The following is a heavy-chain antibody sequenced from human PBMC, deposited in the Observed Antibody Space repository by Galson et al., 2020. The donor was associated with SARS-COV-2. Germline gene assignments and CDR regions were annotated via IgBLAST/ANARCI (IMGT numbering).Heavy chain of an antibody. CDR1: GFTFSSYS. V-gene: IGHV3-21*01. J-gene: IGHJ4*02. Sequence: GGSLRLSCAASGFTFSSYSMNWVRQAPGKGLEWVSSISSSSSYIYYADSVKGRFTISRDNAKNSLYLQMNSLRAEDTAVYYCARTRLGVYAIGSPDYWGQGTLVTVSS. D-gene: IGHD2-8*02. CDR3: ARTRLGVYAIGSPDY. CDR2: ISSSSSYI.